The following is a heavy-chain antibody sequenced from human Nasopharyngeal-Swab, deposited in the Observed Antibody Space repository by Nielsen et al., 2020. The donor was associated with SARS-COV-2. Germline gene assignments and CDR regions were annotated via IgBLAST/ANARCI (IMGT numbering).Heavy chain of an antibody. CDR1: GYTFNNYS. CDR2: IIAGTGNT. Sequence: ASVKVSCKASGYTFNNYSMHWVRQAPGQRLEWMGWIIAGTGNTKYSQKFQGRVTITRDTSASTAYMDLSSLRSEDTAVYYCASGRVVPAAMPNYWGRGTLVTVSS. V-gene: IGHV1-3*01. CDR3: ASGRVVPAAMPNY. D-gene: IGHD2-2*01. J-gene: IGHJ4*02.